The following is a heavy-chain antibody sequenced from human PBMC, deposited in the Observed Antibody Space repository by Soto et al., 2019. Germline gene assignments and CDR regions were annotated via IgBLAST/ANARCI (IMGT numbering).Heavy chain of an antibody. J-gene: IGHJ4*02. CDR2: IYHTGST. Sequence: SETLSLTCSVSYGSISSTNYYWGWIRQPPGKGLEWMGNIYHTGSTYYNPSLKSRVTISVDRSKNQFSLKLSSVTAADTAVYYCARSQTTVTSYDYWGQGTLVTVSS. CDR3: ARSQTTVTSYDY. CDR1: YGSISSTNYY. D-gene: IGHD4-17*01. V-gene: IGHV4-39*07.